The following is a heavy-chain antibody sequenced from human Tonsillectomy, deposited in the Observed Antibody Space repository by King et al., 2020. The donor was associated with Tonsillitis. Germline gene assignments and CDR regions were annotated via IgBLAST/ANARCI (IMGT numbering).Heavy chain of an antibody. D-gene: IGHD3-22*01. CDR3: ARDSYYYDSSGYSHFDN. CDR1: GFTFSSYA. V-gene: IGHV3-30-3*01. CDR2: ISYDGSNK. Sequence: VQLVESGGGVVQPGRSLRLSCAASGFTFSSYAMHWVRQAPGKGLEWVAVISYDGSNKYYADSVKGRFTISRDNSKNTLYLQMNSLRAEDTAVYYCARDSYYYDSSGYSHFDNW. J-gene: IGHJ3*02.